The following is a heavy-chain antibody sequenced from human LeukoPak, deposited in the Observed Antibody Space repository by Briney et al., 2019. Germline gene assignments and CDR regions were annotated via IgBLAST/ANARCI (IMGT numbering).Heavy chain of an antibody. V-gene: IGHV3-23*01. CDR2: ISGSGGST. Sequence: PGGSLRLSCAASGFTFSSYAMSWVRQAPGKGLEWVSAISGSGGSTYYADSAKGRFTISRDNSKNTLYLQMNSLRAEDTAVYYCAKLFYSDFWSGYPDYWGQGTLVTVSS. D-gene: IGHD3-3*01. J-gene: IGHJ4*02. CDR1: GFTFSSYA. CDR3: AKLFYSDFWSGYPDY.